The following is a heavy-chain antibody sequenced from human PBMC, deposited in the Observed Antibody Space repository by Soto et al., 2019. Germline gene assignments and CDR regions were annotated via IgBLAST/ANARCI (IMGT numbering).Heavy chain of an antibody. CDR3: ARGRVGYSGYERGWFDP. Sequence: SETLSLTCAVYGGSFSGYYWSWIRQPPWKGLEWIGEINHSGSTNYNPSLKSRVTISVDTSKNQFSLKLSSVTAADTAVYYCARGRVGYSGYERGWFDPWGQGTLVTVSS. CDR1: GGSFSGYY. J-gene: IGHJ5*02. CDR2: INHSGST. V-gene: IGHV4-34*01. D-gene: IGHD5-12*01.